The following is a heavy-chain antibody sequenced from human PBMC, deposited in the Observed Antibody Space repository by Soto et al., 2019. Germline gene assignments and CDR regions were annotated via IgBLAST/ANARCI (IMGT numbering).Heavy chain of an antibody. CDR1: GGSISSYY. J-gene: IGHJ5*02. Sequence: SETLSLTCTVSGGSISSYYWSWIRQPAGKGLEWIGRIYTSGSTSYNPSLKSRVTMSVDTSKNQFSLKLSSVTAADTAVYYCARGSGGSSRGVNWFDPWGQGTLVTVSS. V-gene: IGHV4-4*07. D-gene: IGHD1-26*01. CDR2: IYTSGST. CDR3: ARGSGGSSRGVNWFDP.